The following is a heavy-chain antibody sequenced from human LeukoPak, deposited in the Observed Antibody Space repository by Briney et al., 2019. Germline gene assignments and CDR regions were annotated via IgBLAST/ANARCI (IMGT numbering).Heavy chain of an antibody. CDR2: ISGSGGST. CDR3: AKPQPPLWSGYLELDY. Sequence: GGSLRLSCGASGFTFSSYAMSWVRQAPGKGLEWGSAISGSGGSTYYADSVKGRVTISRDNSKNTLYLQMNTLIAEDTAVYYCAKPQPPLWSGYLELDYWGQGTLVTVSS. V-gene: IGHV3-23*01. J-gene: IGHJ4*02. D-gene: IGHD3-3*01. CDR1: GFTFSSYA.